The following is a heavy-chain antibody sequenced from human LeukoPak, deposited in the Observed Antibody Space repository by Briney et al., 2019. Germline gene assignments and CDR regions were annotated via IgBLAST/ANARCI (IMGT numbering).Heavy chain of an antibody. J-gene: IGHJ6*02. D-gene: IGHD5-12*01. CDR1: GGTFSSYA. CDR3: ATGYSGYDPGYYYYGMDV. Sequence: ASVKVSCKASGGTFSSYAISWVRQAPGQGLEWMGGIIPIFGTAIYAQKFQGRVTMTEDTSTDTAYMELSSLRSEDTAVYYRATGYSGYDPGYYYYGMDVWGQGTTVTVSS. V-gene: IGHV1-69*06. CDR2: IIPIFGTA.